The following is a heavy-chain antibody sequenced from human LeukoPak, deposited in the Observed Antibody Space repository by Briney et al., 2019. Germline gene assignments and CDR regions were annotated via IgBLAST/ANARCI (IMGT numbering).Heavy chain of an antibody. CDR2: ISSSSSTI. V-gene: IGHV3-48*01. J-gene: IGHJ4*02. CDR3: ARGLGSSSWFY. CDR1: GFTFSSYS. D-gene: IGHD6-13*01. Sequence: PGGSLRLSCAASGFTFSSYSMNWVRQAPGKGLEWVSYISSSSSTIYYADSVKGRFTISRDNAKNSLYLQMNSLRAEDTAVYYCARGLGSSSWFYWGQGTLVTVSS.